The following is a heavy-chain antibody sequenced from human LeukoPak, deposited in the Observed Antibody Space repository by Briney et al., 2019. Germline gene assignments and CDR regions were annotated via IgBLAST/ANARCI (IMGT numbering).Heavy chain of an antibody. J-gene: IGHJ4*02. CDR2: ISGSGGST. CDR3: AKDPGSWELLKWFDY. V-gene: IGHV3-23*01. Sequence: PGGSLRLSCAASGFTFSSYAMSWVRQAPGKGLEWVSAISGSGGSTYYADSVKGRFTISRDNSKNTLYLQMNSLRAEDTAVYYCAKDPGSWELLKWFDYWGQGTLVTVSS. CDR1: GFTFSSYA. D-gene: IGHD1-26*01.